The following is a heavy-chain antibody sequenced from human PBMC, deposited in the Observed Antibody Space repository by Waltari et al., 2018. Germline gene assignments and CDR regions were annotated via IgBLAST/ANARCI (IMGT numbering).Heavy chain of an antibody. CDR1: EFTFSSYG. CDR3: AKDGSRSSYYFDY. V-gene: IGHV3-30*18. CDR2: ISYDGSKK. Sequence: QVQLVESGGGVVQPGRSLRLSCAASEFTFSSYGMHWVRQAPGKGVEWVAVISYDGSKKYYAESVKGRFTISRDNSKNTLYLEMNSVKTEDMAVYYCAKDGSRSSYYFDYWGQGTLVTVSS. D-gene: IGHD6-6*01. J-gene: IGHJ4*02.